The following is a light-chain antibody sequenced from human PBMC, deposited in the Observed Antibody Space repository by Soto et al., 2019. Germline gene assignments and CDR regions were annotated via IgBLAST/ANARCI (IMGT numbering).Light chain of an antibody. V-gene: IGLV2-8*01. CDR1: SSDVGGYNY. CDR3: SSYAGSKGV. J-gene: IGLJ1*01. Sequence: QSALTQPPSASGSPGQSVTISCTGTSSDVGGYNYVSWYQQHPGKAHKLMIYEVSKRPSGVPDRFSGSKSGNTASLTVSGLQAEDEADYYCSSYAGSKGVFGTGTKVTVL. CDR2: EVS.